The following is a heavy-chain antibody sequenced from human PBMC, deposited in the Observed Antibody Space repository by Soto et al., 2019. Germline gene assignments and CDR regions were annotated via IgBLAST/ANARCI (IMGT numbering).Heavy chain of an antibody. CDR1: GGSISSGDYY. D-gene: IGHD3-3*01. CDR3: ARGPPIGDFWSGYYRHNRFDP. V-gene: IGHV4-30-4*01. Sequence: SETLSLTCTVSGGSISSGDYYWSWIRQPPGKGLEWIGYIYYSGSTYYNPSLKSRVTISVDTSKNQFSLKLSSVTAADTAVYYCARGPPIGDFWSGYYRHNRFDPWGQGTLVTVSS. J-gene: IGHJ5*02. CDR2: IYYSGST.